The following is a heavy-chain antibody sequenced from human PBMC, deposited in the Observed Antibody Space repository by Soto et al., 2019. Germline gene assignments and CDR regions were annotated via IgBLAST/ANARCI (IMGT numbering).Heavy chain of an antibody. D-gene: IGHD3-22*01. CDR2: INPSGGST. CDR3: AIEEGSMIVVVVLDY. Sequence: APVKVSCKASGDTLTSYYMHWVRQAPGQGLEWMGIINPSGGSTSYAQKFQGRVTMTRDTSTSTVYMELSSLRSEDTAVYYCAIEEGSMIVVVVLDYWGQGTLVTVSS. CDR1: GDTLTSYY. V-gene: IGHV1-46*01. J-gene: IGHJ4*02.